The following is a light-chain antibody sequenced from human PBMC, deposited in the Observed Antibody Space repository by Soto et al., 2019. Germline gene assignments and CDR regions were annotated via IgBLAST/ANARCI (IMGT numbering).Light chain of an antibody. CDR3: QQYGNSFVG. J-gene: IGKJ1*01. CDR2: GAS. CDR1: QSVSSTY. V-gene: IGKV3-20*01. Sequence: EIVLTQSPGTLSLSPGERATLSCSASQSVSSTYLAWYQHRPGQAPRLLIYGASSRATGIPDRFSGSGSGTDFTLIISRLEPEDFAVYYCQQYGNSFVGFGQGTKVDNK.